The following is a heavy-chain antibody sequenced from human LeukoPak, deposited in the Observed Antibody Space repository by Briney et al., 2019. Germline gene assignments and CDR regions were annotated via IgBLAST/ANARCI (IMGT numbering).Heavy chain of an antibody. D-gene: IGHD3-10*01. CDR1: GFTFSSYE. J-gene: IGHJ4*02. CDR3: ARDFRLTMVRGVASFDY. Sequence: PGGSLRLSCAASGFTFSSYEMNWVRQAPGKGLEWVSYISSSGSTKYYPDSVKGRFTISRDNAKNSLFLQMNSLRAEDTAVYYCARDFRLTMVRGVASFDYWGQGTLVTVSS. V-gene: IGHV3-48*03. CDR2: ISSSGSTK.